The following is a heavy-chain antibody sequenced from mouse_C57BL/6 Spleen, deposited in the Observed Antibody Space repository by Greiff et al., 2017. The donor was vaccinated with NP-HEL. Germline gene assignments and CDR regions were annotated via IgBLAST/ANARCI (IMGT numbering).Heavy chain of an antibody. CDR3: ASTVVNYAMDY. J-gene: IGHJ4*01. CDR1: GYAFSSSW. CDR2: IYPGDGDT. V-gene: IGHV1-82*01. Sequence: VKLMESGPELVKPGASVKISCKASGYAFSSSWMNWVKQRPGKGLEWIGRIYPGDGDTNYNGKFKGKATLTADKSSSTAYMQLSSLTSEDSAVYFCASTVVNYAMDYWGQGTSVTVSS. D-gene: IGHD1-1*01.